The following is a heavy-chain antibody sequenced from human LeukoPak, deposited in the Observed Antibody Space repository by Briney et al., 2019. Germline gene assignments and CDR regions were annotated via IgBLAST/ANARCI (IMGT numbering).Heavy chain of an antibody. J-gene: IGHJ4*02. CDR3: ARDKLGLGELTDY. D-gene: IGHD1-26*01. CDR1: GGSISSSSYY. Sequence: PSETLSLTCTVSGGSISSSSYYWGWIRQPPGKGLEWIGSIYYSGSTYYNPSLKSRVTISVDTSKNQFSLKLSSVTAADTAVYYCARDKLGLGELTDYWGQGTLVTVSS. CDR2: IYYSGST. V-gene: IGHV4-39*02.